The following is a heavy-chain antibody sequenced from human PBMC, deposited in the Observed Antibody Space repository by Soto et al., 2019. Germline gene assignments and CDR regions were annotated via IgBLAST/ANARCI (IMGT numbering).Heavy chain of an antibody. V-gene: IGHV1-2*02. J-gene: IGHJ5*02. CDR3: ARDSAALEWLLLNWFDP. D-gene: IGHD3-3*01. Sequence: ASVKVSCKASGYTFTGYYMHWVRQAPGQGLEWMGWIDPNSGGTNYAQKFQGRVTMTRDTSISTAYMELSRLRSDDTAVYYCARDSAALEWLLLNWFDPWGQGTLVTVSS. CDR1: GYTFTGYY. CDR2: IDPNSGGT.